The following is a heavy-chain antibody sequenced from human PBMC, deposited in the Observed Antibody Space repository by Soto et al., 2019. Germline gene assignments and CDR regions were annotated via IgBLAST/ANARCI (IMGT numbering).Heavy chain of an antibody. CDR1: GYTFTSYG. CDR2: ISAYNGNT. Sequence: ASVKVSCKASGYTFTSYGISWVRQAPGQGLEGMGWISAYNGNTNYAQKLQGRVTMTTDTSTSTAYMERRSLRSDDTAVYYCARSSGIAVAATQDYWGQGTLVSVS. CDR3: ARSSGIAVAATQDY. J-gene: IGHJ4*02. D-gene: IGHD6-19*01. V-gene: IGHV1-18*01.